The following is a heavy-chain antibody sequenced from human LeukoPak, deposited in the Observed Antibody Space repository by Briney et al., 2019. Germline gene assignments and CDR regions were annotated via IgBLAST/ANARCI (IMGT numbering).Heavy chain of an antibody. D-gene: IGHD3-22*01. CDR2: INPNSGGT. Sequence: ASVKVSCKASGYTFTGYYMHWVRQAPGQGLEWMGWINPNSGGTNYAQKLQGRVTMTTDTSTSTAYMELRSLRSDDTAVYYCARAYYYDSSGYYSRNYYYYYMDVWGKGTTVTVSS. J-gene: IGHJ6*03. V-gene: IGHV1-2*02. CDR1: GYTFTGYY. CDR3: ARAYYYDSSGYYSRNYYYYYMDV.